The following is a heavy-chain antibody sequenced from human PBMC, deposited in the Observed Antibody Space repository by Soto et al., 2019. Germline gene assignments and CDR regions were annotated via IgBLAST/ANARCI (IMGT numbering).Heavy chain of an antibody. CDR2: ISGSGSIT. J-gene: IGHJ4*02. Sequence: GGSLRLSCAASGFTFSNYAMSWVRQAPGKGLEWVSAISGSGSITYYADSVKGRFTISRDNSMHTLYLQINSLRAEDTAVYYCARDLLAAAGTLFFDFWGQGTLVTVSS. CDR3: ARDLLAAAGTLFFDF. V-gene: IGHV3-23*01. D-gene: IGHD6-13*01. CDR1: GFTFSNYA.